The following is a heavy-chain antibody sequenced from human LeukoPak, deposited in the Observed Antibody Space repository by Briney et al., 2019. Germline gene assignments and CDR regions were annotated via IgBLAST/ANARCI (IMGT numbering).Heavy chain of an antibody. J-gene: IGHJ4*02. CDR1: GGSISSNDYY. D-gene: IGHD5-18*01. CDR3: ARAERIGTAMVPPDY. Sequence: PSETLSLTCTVSGGSISSNDYYWSWIRQHPGKGLEWIGYIYYSGTTYYNPSLKSRVTISVDTSKNQFFLKLSSVTAADTAVYYCARAERIGTAMVPPDYWGQGTLVTVSS. CDR2: IYYSGTT. V-gene: IGHV4-30-4*08.